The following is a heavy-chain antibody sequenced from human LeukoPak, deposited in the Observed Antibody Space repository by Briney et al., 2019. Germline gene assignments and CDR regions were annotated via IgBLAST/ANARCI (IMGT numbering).Heavy chain of an antibody. Sequence: GASVKVSCKASGFTFTSHDYNWVRQATGQGLEWMGWMNPNSGNTGYAQKFQGRVTMTRDTSITTVYMELSSLTSEDTAVYYCARDFLAAAGTIAYWGQGTLVTVSS. J-gene: IGHJ4*02. V-gene: IGHV1-8*01. CDR3: ARDFLAAAGTIAY. D-gene: IGHD6-13*01. CDR1: GFTFTSHD. CDR2: MNPNSGNT.